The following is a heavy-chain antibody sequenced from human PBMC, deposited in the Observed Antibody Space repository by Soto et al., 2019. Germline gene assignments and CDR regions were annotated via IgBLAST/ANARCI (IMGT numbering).Heavy chain of an antibody. V-gene: IGHV4-4*07. J-gene: IGHJ5*02. CDR2: IFANGHT. D-gene: IGHD6-13*01. CDR1: GGSISEKY. CDR3: VASLAASGLNWLDP. Sequence: NPSETLSLTCIVSGGSISEKYWNWVRQPPVKGLEWIGLIFANGHTDYNPSLKSRVTMSVDASKNQFSLRLTSMTAADTAVYYCVASLAASGLNWLDPWGRGTLVTVSS.